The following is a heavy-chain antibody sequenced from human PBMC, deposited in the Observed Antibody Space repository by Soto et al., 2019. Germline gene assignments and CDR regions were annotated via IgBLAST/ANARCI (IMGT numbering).Heavy chain of an antibody. Sequence: SETLSLTCAVYGGSFSGYYWSWIRQPPGKGLEWIGEINHSGSTNYNPSLKSRVTISVDTSKNQFSLKLSSVTAADTAVYYCARGPYSISAFDIWGQGTMVTVSS. J-gene: IGHJ3*02. CDR3: ARGPYSISAFDI. D-gene: IGHD2-21*01. CDR2: INHSGST. CDR1: GGSFSGYY. V-gene: IGHV4-34*01.